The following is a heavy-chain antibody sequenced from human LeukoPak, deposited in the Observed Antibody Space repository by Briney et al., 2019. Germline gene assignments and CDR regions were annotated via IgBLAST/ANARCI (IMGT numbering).Heavy chain of an antibody. D-gene: IGHD2-15*01. Sequence: SETLSLTCAVYGGSFSGYYWSWIRQPPGKGLEWIGEINHSGSTNYNPSLKSRVTISVDTSKNQFSLKLSSVTAADTAVYYCARGLGDIVVVVAATPIRKYNWFDPRGQGTLVTVSS. CDR1: GGSFSGYY. CDR3: ARGLGDIVVVVAATPIRKYNWFDP. CDR2: INHSGST. V-gene: IGHV4-34*01. J-gene: IGHJ5*02.